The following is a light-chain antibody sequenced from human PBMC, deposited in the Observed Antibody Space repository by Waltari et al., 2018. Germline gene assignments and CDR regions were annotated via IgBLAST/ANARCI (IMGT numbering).Light chain of an antibody. CDR1: LSALSSFNNTNN. CDR3: QQYDASPGT. J-gene: IGKJ1*01. CDR2: WAS. V-gene: IGKV4-1*01. Sequence: DIVMTPSPAPLALPLAERATTNRNSSLSALSSFNNTNNLTWYQQKPGQPPKLLIYWASTRESGVPDRFSGSGSGTYFTLTISSLQAEDVAIYYCQQYDASPGTFGRGTKVEIK.